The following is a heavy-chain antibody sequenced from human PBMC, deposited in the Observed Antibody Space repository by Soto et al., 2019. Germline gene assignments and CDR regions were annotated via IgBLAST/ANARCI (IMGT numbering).Heavy chain of an antibody. CDR1: GYTFTSYG. V-gene: IGHV1-18*01. J-gene: IGHJ4*02. CDR2: INPYNGNT. Sequence: GASVKVSFKASGYTFTSYGISWVRQAPGQGLEWMGWINPYNGNTKYAQKLQGRVTMTTDTPTSTAYMELRSLRSDDTAVYYCARDAEVGLFDYWGQGTLVTVSS. D-gene: IGHD1-26*01. CDR3: ARDAEVGLFDY.